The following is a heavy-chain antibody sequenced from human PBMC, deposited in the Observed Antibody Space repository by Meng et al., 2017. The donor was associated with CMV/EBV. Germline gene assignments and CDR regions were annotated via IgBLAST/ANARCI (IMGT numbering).Heavy chain of an antibody. CDR2: ISAYNGNT. CDR3: ARDYGYGSSSPFDY. J-gene: IGHJ4*02. Sequence: ASVKVSCKASGYTFTSYGITWVRQAPGQGLEWMGWISAYNGNTNYAQKLQGRVTMTTDTSTSTAYTELRSLRSEDTAVYYCARDYGYGSSSPFDYWGQGTLVTVSS. CDR1: GYTFTSYG. D-gene: IGHD6-13*01. V-gene: IGHV1-18*01.